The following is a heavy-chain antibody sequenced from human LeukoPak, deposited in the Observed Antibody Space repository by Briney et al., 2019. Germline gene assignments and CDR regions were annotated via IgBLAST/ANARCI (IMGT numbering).Heavy chain of an antibody. V-gene: IGHV1-69*06. CDR1: GGTFSSYA. CDR3: ARSDLYCSSTSCSAHAFDI. D-gene: IGHD2-2*01. CDR2: IIPIFGTA. Sequence: ASVKVSCKAPGGTFSSYAISWVRQAPGQGLEWMGGIIPIFGTANYAQKFQGRVTITADKSTSTAYMELSSLRSEDTAVYYCARSDLYCSSTSCSAHAFDIWGQGTMVTVSS. J-gene: IGHJ3*02.